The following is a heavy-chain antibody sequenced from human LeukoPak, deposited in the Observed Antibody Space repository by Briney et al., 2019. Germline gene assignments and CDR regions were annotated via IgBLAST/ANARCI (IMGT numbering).Heavy chain of an antibody. CDR1: GGFISSYY. Sequence: SETLSLTCTVSGGFISSYYWSWIRQPPGKGLEWIGRIYTSGITKYNPSLKSRVTISADTSKNQFSLKLSSVTAADTAVYYCARDSVGSYYDVFDIWGEGTMITAST. CDR2: IYTSGIT. V-gene: IGHV4-4*08. J-gene: IGHJ3*02. CDR3: ARDSVGSYYDVFDI. D-gene: IGHD3-10*01.